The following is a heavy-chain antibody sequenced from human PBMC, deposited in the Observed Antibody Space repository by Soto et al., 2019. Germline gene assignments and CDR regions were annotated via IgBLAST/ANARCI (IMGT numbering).Heavy chain of an antibody. J-gene: IGHJ6*02. Sequence: SETLSLTCTVSCGSISSDYWSWIRQPPGKGLEWIGYIYYSGSTNYNPSLKSRVTISVDTSKNQFSLKLSSVTAADTAVYYCARQGYYYDSSGYPYYYGMDVWGQGTTVTVSS. CDR2: IYYSGST. D-gene: IGHD3-22*01. CDR1: CGSISSDY. CDR3: ARQGYYYDSSGYPYYYGMDV. V-gene: IGHV4-59*08.